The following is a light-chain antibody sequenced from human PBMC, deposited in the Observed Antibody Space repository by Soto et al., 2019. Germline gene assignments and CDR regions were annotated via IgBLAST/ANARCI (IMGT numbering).Light chain of an antibody. CDR3: QHTFNSPPWT. CDR1: QNIDMY. CDR2: GAS. J-gene: IGKJ1*01. V-gene: IGKV1-39*01. Sequence: DIHMTQSPSSLSASVGDTVTITCRASQNIDMYLNWYQQQPGKAPRVLISGASNLQTGVPSRFSGSGSGTDFTLTINSLQPEDFASYFCQHTFNSPPWTFGQGIKVDVK.